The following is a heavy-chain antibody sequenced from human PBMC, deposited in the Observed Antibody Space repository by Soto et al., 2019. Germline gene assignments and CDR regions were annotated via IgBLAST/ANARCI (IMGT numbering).Heavy chain of an antibody. D-gene: IGHD6-6*01. CDR2: ISGSGGST. J-gene: IGHJ6*02. Sequence: GGSLKIACAASGFTFSSYAMSWVRQAPGKGLEWVSAISGSGGSTYYADSVKGRFTISRDNSKNTLYLQMNSLRAEDTAVYYCAKDEIGSIAAPLEHGMDVWGQGTTVTVSS. V-gene: IGHV3-23*01. CDR3: AKDEIGSIAAPLEHGMDV. CDR1: GFTFSSYA.